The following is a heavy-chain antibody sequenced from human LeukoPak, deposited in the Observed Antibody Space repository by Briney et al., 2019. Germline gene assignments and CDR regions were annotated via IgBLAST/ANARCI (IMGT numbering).Heavy chain of an antibody. CDR3: AKPHPEYYYDSSGYPFDY. J-gene: IGHJ4*02. CDR1: GGSFSGYY. Sequence: SETLSLTCAVYGGSFSGYYWSWIRQPPGKGLEWTGEINHSGSTNYNPSLKSRVTISVDTSKNQFSLKLSSVTAADTAVYYCAKPHPEYYYDSSGYPFDYWGQGTLVTVSS. CDR2: INHSGST. D-gene: IGHD3-22*01. V-gene: IGHV4-34*01.